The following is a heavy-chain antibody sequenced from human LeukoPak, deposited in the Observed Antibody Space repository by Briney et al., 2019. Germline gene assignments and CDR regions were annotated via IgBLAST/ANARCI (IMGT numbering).Heavy chain of an antibody. CDR2: INWNGGGT. Sequence: GGPLRLSCAASGFNFDDYGMSWVRQAPGKGLEWVSGINWNGGGTGYADSVKGRFTISRENAKNSLYLQMNSLKAEDTALYYCARGPLQTIPTSKIVVYYYPFDYWGQGTLVTVSS. V-gene: IGHV3-20*04. CDR3: ARGPLQTIPTSKIVVYYYPFDY. CDR1: GFNFDDYG. D-gene: IGHD3-22*01. J-gene: IGHJ4*02.